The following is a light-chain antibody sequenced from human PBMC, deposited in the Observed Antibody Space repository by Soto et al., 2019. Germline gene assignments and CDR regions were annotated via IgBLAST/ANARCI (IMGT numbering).Light chain of an antibody. V-gene: IGKV1-5*01. CDR1: QSISSW. CDR3: QQYNSYSVFT. CDR2: DAS. J-gene: IGKJ3*01. Sequence: DIQMTQSPSTLSASVGDRVTITCRASQSISSWLAWYQQKPGKAPKLLIYDASSLESGVPSRFSGSGSGTEFTLTISSLQPDDFATYYCQQYNSYSVFTFGPGTKVDIE.